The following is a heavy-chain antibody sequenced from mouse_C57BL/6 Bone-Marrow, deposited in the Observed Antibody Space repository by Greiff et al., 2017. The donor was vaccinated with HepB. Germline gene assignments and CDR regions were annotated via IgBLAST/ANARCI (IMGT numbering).Heavy chain of an antibody. V-gene: IGHV1-64*01. D-gene: IGHD1-1*01. CDR2: IHPNSGST. CDR3: ARGVITTVVGYFDV. Sequence: QVQLKQPGAELVKPGASVKLSCKASGYTFTSYWMHWVKQRPGQGLEWIGMIHPNSGSTNYNEKFKSKATLTVDKSSSTAYMQLSSLTSEDSAVYYCARGVITTVVGYFDVWGTGTTVTVSS. J-gene: IGHJ1*03. CDR1: GYTFTSYW.